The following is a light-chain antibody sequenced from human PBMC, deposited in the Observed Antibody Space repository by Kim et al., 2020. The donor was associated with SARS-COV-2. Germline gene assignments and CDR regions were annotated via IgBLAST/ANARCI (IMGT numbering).Light chain of an antibody. Sequence: EIVLTQSPVTLSLSPGERATLSCRASQSVSTADLVWYQQKAGQAPRLLLYATSSRANGVPDRFSGSGSETEFSLTTSGLEPEDFAVYYCRQCQATPLTFGGGTKVEIK. CDR1: QSVSTAD. V-gene: IGKV3-20*01. CDR2: ATS. CDR3: RQCQATPLT. J-gene: IGKJ4*01.